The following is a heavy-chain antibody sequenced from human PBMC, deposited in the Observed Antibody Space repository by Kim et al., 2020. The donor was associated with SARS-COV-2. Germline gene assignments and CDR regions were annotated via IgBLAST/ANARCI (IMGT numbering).Heavy chain of an antibody. CDR1: GYRFSTYG. CDR3: GREGDSTHWYNLEY. Sequence: ASVKVSCKASGYRFSTYGITWVRQAPGRGLEWMGWITVYNNNQKYAVKFQDRVTLTTDPSTGTAYMDLRSLRADDTAVYYCGREGDSTHWYNLEYWGQGTLVTVSS. CDR2: ITVYNNNQ. D-gene: IGHD1-20*01. V-gene: IGHV1-18*01. J-gene: IGHJ1*01.